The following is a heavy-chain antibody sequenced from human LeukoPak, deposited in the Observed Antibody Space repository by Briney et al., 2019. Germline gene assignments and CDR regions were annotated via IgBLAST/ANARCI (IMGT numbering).Heavy chain of an antibody. Sequence: SETLSLTCTVSGGSISSYYWSWIRQPAGKGLVWIGRIYTSGSTNYNPSLKSRVTMSVDTSKNQFSLKLSSVTAADTAVYYCARSGYYDFWSGYYTQDFDYWGQGTLVTVSS. V-gene: IGHV4-4*07. CDR2: IYTSGST. D-gene: IGHD3-3*01. J-gene: IGHJ4*02. CDR1: GGSISSYY. CDR3: ARSGYYDFWSGYYTQDFDY.